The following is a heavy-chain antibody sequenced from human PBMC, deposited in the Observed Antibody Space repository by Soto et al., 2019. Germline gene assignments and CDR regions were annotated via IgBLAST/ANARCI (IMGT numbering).Heavy chain of an antibody. Sequence: PGGSLRLSCAASGFTFSSYAMHWVRQAPGKGLEWVAVISYDGSNKYYADSVKGRFTISRDNSKNTLYLQMNSLRAEDTAVYYCASCITMIVVVQPQYYFDYWGQGTLVTVSS. CDR2: ISYDGSNK. J-gene: IGHJ4*02. D-gene: IGHD3-22*01. CDR3: ASCITMIVVVQPQYYFDY. CDR1: GFTFSSYA. V-gene: IGHV3-30-3*01.